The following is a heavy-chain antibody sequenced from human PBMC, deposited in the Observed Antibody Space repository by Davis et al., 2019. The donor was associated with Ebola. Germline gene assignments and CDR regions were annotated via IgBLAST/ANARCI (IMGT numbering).Heavy chain of an antibody. V-gene: IGHV3-11*04. CDR3: ARGCSSTSCYNYGYYYGMDV. J-gene: IGHJ6*02. Sequence: GESLKISCAASGFTFSDYYMSWIRRAPGKGLEWVSYISSSGSTIYYADSVKGRFTISRDNAKNSLYLQMNSLRAEDTAVYYCARGCSSTSCYNYGYYYGMDVWGQGTTVTVSS. CDR2: ISSSGSTI. CDR1: GFTFSDYY. D-gene: IGHD2-2*02.